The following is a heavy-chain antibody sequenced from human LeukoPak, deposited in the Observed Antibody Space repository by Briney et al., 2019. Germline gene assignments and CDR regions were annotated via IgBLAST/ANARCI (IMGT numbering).Heavy chain of an antibody. CDR1: GLTFHNTW. D-gene: IGHD2/OR15-2a*01. V-gene: IGHV3-74*01. CDR2: IISDGITT. J-gene: IGHJ3*01. CDR3: AADGEYAFLV. Sequence: GGSLRLSCAASGLTFHNTWMHWIRQAPGKGLVWVSRIISDGITTTYADSVRDRFTISRDNAKNTLYLQMNSLRADDTAVYYCAADGEYAFLVWGQGTMVTVSS.